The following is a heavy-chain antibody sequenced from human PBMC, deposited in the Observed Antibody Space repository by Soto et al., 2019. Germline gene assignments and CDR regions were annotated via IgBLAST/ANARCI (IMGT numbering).Heavy chain of an antibody. CDR2: ISSSSSYI. J-gene: IGHJ4*02. CDR3: ARGGCSGGSCYSVGY. CDR1: GFTFSSYS. V-gene: IGHV3-21*01. D-gene: IGHD2-15*01. Sequence: PGGSLRLSCAASGFTFSSYSMNWVRQAPGKGLEWVSSISSSSSYIYYADSVKGRFTISRDNSKNTLYLQMNSLRAEDTAVYYCARGGCSGGSCYSVGYWGQGTLVTVS.